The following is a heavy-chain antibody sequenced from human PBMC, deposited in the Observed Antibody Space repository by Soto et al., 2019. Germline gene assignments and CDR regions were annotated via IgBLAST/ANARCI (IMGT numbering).Heavy chain of an antibody. CDR2: IYYSGST. V-gene: IGHV4-39*07. D-gene: IGHD5-12*01. Sequence: SETLSLTCTVSGGSISSSSYYWGWIRQPPGKGLEWIGSIYYSGSTNYNPSLKSRVTISVDTSKNQFSLKLSSVTAADTAVYYCARDMRRVATITDDAFDIWGQGTMVTVSS. CDR1: GGSISSSSYY. CDR3: ARDMRRVATITDDAFDI. J-gene: IGHJ3*02.